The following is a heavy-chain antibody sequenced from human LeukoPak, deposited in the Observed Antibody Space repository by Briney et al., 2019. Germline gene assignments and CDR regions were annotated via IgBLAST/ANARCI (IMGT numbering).Heavy chain of an antibody. J-gene: IGHJ3*02. Sequence: PGGSLRLSCAASGFTFDDYTMHWVRQAPGKGLEWVSLISWDGGSTYYADSVKGRFTISRDNSKNSLYLQMNSLRTEDTALYYCAEDMAYCSGGSCNDAFDIWGQGTMVTVSS. CDR3: AEDMAYCSGGSCNDAFDI. CDR1: GFTFDDYT. D-gene: IGHD2-15*01. CDR2: ISWDGGST. V-gene: IGHV3-43*01.